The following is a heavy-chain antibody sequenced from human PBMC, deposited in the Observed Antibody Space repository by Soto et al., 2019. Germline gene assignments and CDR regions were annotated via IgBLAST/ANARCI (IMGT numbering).Heavy chain of an antibody. D-gene: IGHD6-13*01. CDR3: ASPVGVEQQLVHDAFDL. CDR1: GGFISSSNCY. Sequence: QLQLQESGPGLVKPSETLSLTCTVSGGFISSSNCYWGWIRQPPGKGLEWIGSIYHSGSTYYNPSLKSRVTISVDTSKNQCSLKVSSVTAADTAVYYCASPVGVEQQLVHDAFDLWGQGTMVAVSS. CDR2: IYHSGST. V-gene: IGHV4-39*01. J-gene: IGHJ3*01.